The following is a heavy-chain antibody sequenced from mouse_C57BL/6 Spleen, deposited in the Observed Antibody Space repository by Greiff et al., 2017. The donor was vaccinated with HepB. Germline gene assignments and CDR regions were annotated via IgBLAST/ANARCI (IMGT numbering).Heavy chain of an antibody. Sequence: EVQGVESGGGLVKPGGSLKLSCAASGFTFSDYGMHWVRQAPEKGLEWVAYISSGSSTIYYADTVKGRFTIARDNAKNTLFLQMTSLRSEDTAMYYCARSYYSNLDYAIDYWGQGTSVTVSS. CDR2: ISSGSSTI. CDR3: ARSYYSNLDYAIDY. J-gene: IGHJ4*01. CDR1: GFTFSDYG. V-gene: IGHV5-17*01. D-gene: IGHD2-5*01.